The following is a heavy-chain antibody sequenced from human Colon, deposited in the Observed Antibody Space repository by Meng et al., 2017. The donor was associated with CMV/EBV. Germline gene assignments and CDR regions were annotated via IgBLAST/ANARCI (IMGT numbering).Heavy chain of an antibody. Sequence: LRLSCTVSGGSISSSNYYWGWIRQPPGKGLEWIGNINYRGSTYYNPSLKSRVTLSVDTSKNQFSLKLSSVTAADTAVYYCASTDSSGYYYWFDHWGQGTLVTVSS. CDR3: ASTDSSGYYYWFDH. D-gene: IGHD3-22*01. CDR2: INYRGST. V-gene: IGHV4-39*07. J-gene: IGHJ5*02. CDR1: GGSISSSNYY.